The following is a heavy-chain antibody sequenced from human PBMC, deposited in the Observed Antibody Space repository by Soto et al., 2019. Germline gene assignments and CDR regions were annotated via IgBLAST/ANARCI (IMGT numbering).Heavy chain of an antibody. CDR1: GGSINSGGYC. D-gene: IGHD5-18*01. J-gene: IGHJ4*02. CDR3: SRGILV. Sequence: QVQLQESGPGLVKPSQTLSLTCTVSGGSINSGGYCWSWIRQHPGKGLDWIGCISYGGSTSYNPSLKSRVTISEDTSKNQFSLELTSVTAADTAVYYCSRGILVWGQGALITVSS. CDR2: ISYGGST. V-gene: IGHV4-31*03.